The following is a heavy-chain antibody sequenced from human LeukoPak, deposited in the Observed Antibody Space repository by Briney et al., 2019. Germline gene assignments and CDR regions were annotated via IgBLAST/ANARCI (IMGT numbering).Heavy chain of an antibody. Sequence: GRSLRLSCVASGFNFSNFWMHWVRQAPGKGLFWVSRINSDGSRISYAESVKGRFTISRDNAKKTVYLQMNSLKVEDTAVYYCANFGAVEEAFDIWGQGTLVTVSS. D-gene: IGHD3-3*01. J-gene: IGHJ3*02. V-gene: IGHV3-74*01. CDR2: INSDGSRI. CDR3: ANFGAVEEAFDI. CDR1: GFNFSNFW.